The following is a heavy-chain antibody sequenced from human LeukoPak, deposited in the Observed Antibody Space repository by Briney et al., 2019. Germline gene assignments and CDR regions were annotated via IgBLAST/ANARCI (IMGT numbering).Heavy chain of an antibody. CDR2: IKSKTDGGTT. J-gene: IGHJ4*02. Sequence: GGSLRLSCAASGFTFSNAWMSWVRQAPGKGLEWVGRIKSKTDGGTTDYAAPVKGRFTISRDAKNTLYLQMNSLKTEDTAVYYCTTDSVMANGPLDYWGQGTLVTVSS. CDR1: GFTFSNAW. CDR3: TTDSVMANGPLDY. D-gene: IGHD5-24*01. V-gene: IGHV3-15*01.